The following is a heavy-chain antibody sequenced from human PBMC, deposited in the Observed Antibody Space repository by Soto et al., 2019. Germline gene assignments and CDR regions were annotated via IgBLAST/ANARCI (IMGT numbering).Heavy chain of an antibody. Sequence: ASVKVSCKASGYTFTSYGISWVRQAPGQGLEWMGWMNPNSGNTGYAQKFQGRVTMTRNTSISTAYMELSSLRSEDTAVYYCARATGVTTEINDAFDIWGQGTMVTVSS. J-gene: IGHJ3*02. CDR3: ARATGVTTEINDAFDI. D-gene: IGHD4-4*01. CDR1: GYTFTSYG. V-gene: IGHV1-8*02. CDR2: MNPNSGNT.